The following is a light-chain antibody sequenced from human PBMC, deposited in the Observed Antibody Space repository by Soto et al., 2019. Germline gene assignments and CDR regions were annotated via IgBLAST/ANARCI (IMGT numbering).Light chain of an antibody. CDR3: QQYHTWTIT. CDR1: QSISSY. V-gene: IGKV1-39*01. CDR2: AAS. J-gene: IGKJ4*01. Sequence: DIQMTQSPSSLSASVGDRVTITCRASQSISSYLNWYQQKPGKAPKIMIYAASSLQSGVPSRFSGSGSGTDFTLTISSLQSEDCAIYYCQQYHTWTITFGGGTKVDIK.